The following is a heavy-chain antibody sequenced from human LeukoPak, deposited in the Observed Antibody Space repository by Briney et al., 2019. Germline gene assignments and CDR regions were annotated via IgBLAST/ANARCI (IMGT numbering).Heavy chain of an antibody. J-gene: IGHJ4*02. V-gene: IGHV3-66*01. Sequence: PGGSLRLSCVASGFTVSNNYMSWVRQAPGKGPEWVSVIYNDGSASYANSVKGRFTISRDNSRNTLYLQMNSLRAEDTAVYYCARDRAGGSYLNFDYWGQGALVTVSS. D-gene: IGHD1-26*01. CDR1: GFTVSNNY. CDR2: IYNDGSA. CDR3: ARDRAGGSYLNFDY.